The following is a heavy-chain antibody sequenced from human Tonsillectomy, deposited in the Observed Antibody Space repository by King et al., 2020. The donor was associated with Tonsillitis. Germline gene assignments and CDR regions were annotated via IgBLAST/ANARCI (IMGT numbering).Heavy chain of an antibody. CDR2: ISIDSGLK. CDR1: GFSFRTSD. D-gene: IGHD1-14*01. V-gene: IGHV3-33*05. J-gene: IGHJ3*01. CDR3: ARDFKRGPEDAFDL. Sequence: VQLVESGGGVVQPGRSLRLSCAASGFSFRTSDMHWVRQAPDKGLEWVAVISIDSGLKFYGDSMEGRFTISRDNSNNMLYLQINSLKAEDTALYYCARDFKRGPEDAFDLGGGGPRVTLPS.